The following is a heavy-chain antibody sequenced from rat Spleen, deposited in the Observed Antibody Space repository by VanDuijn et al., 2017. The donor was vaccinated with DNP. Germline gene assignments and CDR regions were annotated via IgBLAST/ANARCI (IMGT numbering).Heavy chain of an antibody. V-gene: IGHV5-31*01. D-gene: IGHD1-11*01. CDR3: ARDIEGY. Sequence: EVQLVESGGGLVQPGRSLKLSCVTSGFTFNKYWMTWVRQVPGKGLEWIGSITSDGATTYYPDSVKGRFTISRDNAKNTLYLQMNILRSDDTATYYCARDIEGYWGQGVMVTVSP. CDR1: GFTFNKYW. J-gene: IGHJ2*01. CDR2: ITSDGATT.